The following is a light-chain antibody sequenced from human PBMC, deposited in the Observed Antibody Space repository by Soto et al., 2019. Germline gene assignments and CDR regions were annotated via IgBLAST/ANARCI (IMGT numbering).Light chain of an antibody. CDR3: SSYTSSSTTLLVV. Sequence: QSALTQPASVSGSPGQSITISCTGTSSDVGGYNYVSWYQQHPGKAPKLMIYDVSNRPSGVSNRFSGCKSGNTASLTISGLQAEVEADYYCSSYTSSSTTLLVVFGGGIKLTVL. CDR2: DVS. J-gene: IGLJ2*01. CDR1: SSDVGGYNY. V-gene: IGLV2-14*01.